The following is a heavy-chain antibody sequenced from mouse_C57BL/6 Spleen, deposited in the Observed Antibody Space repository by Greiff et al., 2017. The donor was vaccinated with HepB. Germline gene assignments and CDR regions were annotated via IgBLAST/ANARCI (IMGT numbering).Heavy chain of an antibody. D-gene: IGHD1-2*01. CDR1: GYSFTGYY. Sequence: VQLKQSGPELVKPGASVKISCKASGYSFTGYYMNWVKQSPEKSLEWIGEINPSTGGTTYNQKFKAKATLTVDKSSSTAYMQLKSLTSEDSAVYYCARSTTARGYFDVWGTGTTVTVSS. V-gene: IGHV1-42*01. CDR2: INPSTGGT. J-gene: IGHJ1*03. CDR3: ARSTTARGYFDV.